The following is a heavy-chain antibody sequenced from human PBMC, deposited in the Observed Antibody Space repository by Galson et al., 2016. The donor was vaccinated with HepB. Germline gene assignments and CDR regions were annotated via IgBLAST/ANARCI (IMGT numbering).Heavy chain of an antibody. V-gene: IGHV3-48*02. CDR2: ISQSSGTI. CDR1: GFTFRRYS. D-gene: IGHD5-12*01. Sequence: SLRLSCAVSGFTFRRYSMNWVRQAPGKGLEWISYISQSSGTIFYADSVNGRFTISRDNGKNLLYLQMNSLRDEDTAVYFCARGGEHAGFDWGLEYWGQGTQVTVSS. J-gene: IGHJ4*02. CDR3: ARGGEHAGFDWGLEY.